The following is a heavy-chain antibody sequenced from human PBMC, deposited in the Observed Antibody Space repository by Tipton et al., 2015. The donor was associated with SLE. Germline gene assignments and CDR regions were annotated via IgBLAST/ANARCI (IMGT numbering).Heavy chain of an antibody. J-gene: IGHJ4*02. CDR1: GGSFSGYY. CDR3: ARLTPPDARSYSSSWYGGDY. D-gene: IGHD6-13*01. V-gene: IGHV4-34*01. Sequence: TLSLTCAVYGGSFSGYYWSWIRQPPGKGLEWIGEINHSGSTNYNPSLKSRVTISVDTSKKQFSLKLSSVTAADTAVYYCARLTPPDARSYSSSWYGGDYWGQGTLVTVSS. CDR2: INHSGST.